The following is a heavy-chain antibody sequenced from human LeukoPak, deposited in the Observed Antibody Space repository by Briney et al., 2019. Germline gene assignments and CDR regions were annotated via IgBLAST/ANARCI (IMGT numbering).Heavy chain of an antibody. Sequence: SSETLSLTCTVSGGSISSYYWSWIRQPPGKGLEWIGYIYYSGSTNYNPSLKSRVTISVDTSKNQFSLKLSSVTAADTAVYYCARDEGYSYGYWVYWGQGTLVTVSS. CDR3: ARDEGYSYGYWVY. V-gene: IGHV4-59*01. CDR1: GGSISSYY. D-gene: IGHD5-18*01. CDR2: IYYSGST. J-gene: IGHJ4*02.